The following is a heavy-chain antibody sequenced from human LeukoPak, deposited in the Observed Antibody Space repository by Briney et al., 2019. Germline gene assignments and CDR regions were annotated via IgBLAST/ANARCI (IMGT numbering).Heavy chain of an antibody. V-gene: IGHV1-2*02. CDR2: INPNSGGT. Sequence: ASVKVSCKASGYTFTGCYMHWVRQAPGQGLEWMGWINPNSGGTNYAQKFQGRVTMTRDTSISTAYMELSRLRSDDTAVYYCASPFPVAGRYGMDVWGQGTTVTVSS. J-gene: IGHJ6*02. D-gene: IGHD6-19*01. CDR3: ASPFPVAGRYGMDV. CDR1: GYTFTGCY.